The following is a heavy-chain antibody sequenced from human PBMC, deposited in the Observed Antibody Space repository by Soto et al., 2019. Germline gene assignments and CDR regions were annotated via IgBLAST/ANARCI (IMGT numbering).Heavy chain of an antibody. J-gene: IGHJ4*01. Sequence: EVQWLESGGGLVQTGGSLRLSCAAAGFTFSIYAMSWVCQAPGKWLEWVSAISGSGGSTYYADSVKCRFTISRDNSKNTLYLQRNSRRADDTAVYYCAKATRGGAAPLIRYYWGNGSMVTVSS. CDR1: GFTFSIYA. D-gene: IGHD6-13*01. CDR3: AKATRGGAAPLIRYY. CDR2: ISGSGGST. V-gene: IGHV3-23*01.